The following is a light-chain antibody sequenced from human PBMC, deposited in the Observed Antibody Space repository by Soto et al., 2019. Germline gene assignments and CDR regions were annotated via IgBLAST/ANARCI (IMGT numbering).Light chain of an antibody. J-gene: IGLJ2*01. CDR1: SSNIGSNY. CDR3: AAWDDSLSGVV. CDR2: RNN. V-gene: IGLV1-47*01. Sequence: QAVVTQPPSASGTPGQRVTISCSGSSSNIGSNYVYWYQQIPGTAPKLLIYRNNQRPSGVPDRSSGSKSGTSASLAISGLRSEDEADYYCAAWDDSLSGVVFGGGTQLTVL.